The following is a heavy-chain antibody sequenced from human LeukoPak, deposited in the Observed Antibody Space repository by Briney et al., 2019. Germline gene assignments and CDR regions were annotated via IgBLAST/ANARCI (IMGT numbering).Heavy chain of an antibody. J-gene: IGHJ4*02. V-gene: IGHV4-34*01. D-gene: IGHD3-10*01. CDR1: GGSFSGYY. CDR3: AREESGDPRRVL. Sequence: PSETLSLTCAVYGGSFSGYYWSWIRQPPGKGREWIGEINHSGSNNYTPSIKRRVTISVATSKNQFSLKLSSLTAADTAVYYCAREESGDPRRVLWGQGTPVTVSS. CDR2: INHSGSN.